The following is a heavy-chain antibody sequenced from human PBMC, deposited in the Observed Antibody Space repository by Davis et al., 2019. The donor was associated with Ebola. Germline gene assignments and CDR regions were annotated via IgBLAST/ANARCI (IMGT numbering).Heavy chain of an antibody. Sequence: GESLKISCAASGFTFSSYSMNWVRQAPGKGLEWVSSISSSSSYIYYADSVKGRFTISSDNAKNSLYLQMNSLRAEGTAVYYCARARGPSYLDYWGQGTLVTVSS. V-gene: IGHV3-21*01. CDR3: ARARGPSYLDY. CDR2: ISSSSSYI. CDR1: GFTFSSYS. J-gene: IGHJ4*02.